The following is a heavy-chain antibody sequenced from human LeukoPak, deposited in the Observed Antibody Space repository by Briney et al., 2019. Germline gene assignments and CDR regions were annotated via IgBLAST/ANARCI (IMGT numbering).Heavy chain of an antibody. CDR1: GGAVNSGGYF. D-gene: IGHD2-2*01. V-gene: IGHV4-31*03. CDR2: IYYTGST. J-gene: IGHJ6*02. Sequence: SETLSLTCTVSGGAVNSGGYFWNWIRHHPEKGLEWIGNIYYTGSTHYNPSLRSRVSVSLDASKNQFSLKLSSVTAADTAVYYCARGRRPLGYCSSTSCPGPYYYYGMDVWGQGTTVTVSS. CDR3: ARGRRPLGYCSSTSCPGPYYYYGMDV.